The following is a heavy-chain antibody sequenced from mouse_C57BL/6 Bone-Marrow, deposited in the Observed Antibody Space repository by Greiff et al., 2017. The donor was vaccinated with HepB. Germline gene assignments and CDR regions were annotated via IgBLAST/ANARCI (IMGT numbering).Heavy chain of an antibody. CDR1: GYTFTNYW. J-gene: IGHJ2*01. V-gene: IGHV1-63*01. CDR2: IYPGGGYT. CDR3: ARVGYYGSSYVGVFFDY. D-gene: IGHD1-1*01. Sequence: VKLVESGAELVRPGTSVKMSCKASGYTFTNYWIGWAKQRPGHGLEWIGDIYPGGGYTNYNEKFKGKATLTADKSSSTAYMQFSSLTSEDSAIYYCARVGYYGSSYVGVFFDYWGQGTTLTVSS.